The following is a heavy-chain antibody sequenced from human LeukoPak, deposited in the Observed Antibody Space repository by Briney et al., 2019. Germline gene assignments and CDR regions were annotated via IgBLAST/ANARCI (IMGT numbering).Heavy chain of an antibody. CDR1: GFTFSDYY. V-gene: IGHV3-11*01. Sequence: PGGSLRLSCAASGFTFSDYYMSWIRQAPGKGLEWVSYISSSGSTIYYTDSVKGRFTVSRDNAKNSLHLQMNSLRAEDTAVYYCAKGIQLLPQRYYFDYWGQGTLVTVSS. D-gene: IGHD5-18*01. CDR3: AKGIQLLPQRYYFDY. J-gene: IGHJ4*02. CDR2: ISSSGSTI.